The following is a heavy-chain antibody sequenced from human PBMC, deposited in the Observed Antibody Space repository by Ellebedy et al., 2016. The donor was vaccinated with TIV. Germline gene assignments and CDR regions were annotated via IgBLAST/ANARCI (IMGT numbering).Heavy chain of an antibody. J-gene: IGHJ4*02. CDR1: GFTFSDAW. CDR3: ITDPRHIATLLRPTR. Sequence: GESLKISCAASGFTFSDAWMNWVRQAPGKGLEWVGRIKSKTDGGTTDYATPAKGRFIISRDDSKNTLYLQMNSLQTEDTAVYYCITDPRHIATLLRPTRWGQGTLVTVSS. D-gene: IGHD6-6*01. V-gene: IGHV3-15*01. CDR2: IKSKTDGGTT.